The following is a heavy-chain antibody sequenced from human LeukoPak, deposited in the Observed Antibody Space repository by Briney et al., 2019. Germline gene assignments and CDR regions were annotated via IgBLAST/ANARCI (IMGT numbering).Heavy chain of an antibody. J-gene: IGHJ5*02. CDR1: GFTFSSYA. V-gene: IGHV3-23*01. CDR2: ISGSGGST. CDR3: AKDQAVAGSWGYNWFDP. D-gene: IGHD6-19*01. Sequence: PGGSLRPSCAASGFTFSSYAMSWVRQAPGKGLEWVSAISGSGGSTYYADSVKGRFTISRDNSKNTLYLQMNSLRAEDTAVYYCAKDQAVAGSWGYNWFDPWGQGTLVTVSS.